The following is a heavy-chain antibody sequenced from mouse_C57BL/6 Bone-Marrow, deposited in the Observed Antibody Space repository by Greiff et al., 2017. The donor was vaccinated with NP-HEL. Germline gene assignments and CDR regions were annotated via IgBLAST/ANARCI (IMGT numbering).Heavy chain of an antibody. J-gene: IGHJ2*01. V-gene: IGHV14-4*01. CDR1: GFNIKDDY. D-gene: IGHD2-2*01. Sequence: EVKLQESGAELVRPGASVKLSCTASGFNIKDDYMHWVKQRPEQGLEWIGWIDPENGDTEYASKFQGKATITADTSSNTAYLQLSSLTSEDTAVYYCILWLRLYYFDYWGQGTTLTVSS. CDR3: ILWLRLYYFDY. CDR2: IDPENGDT.